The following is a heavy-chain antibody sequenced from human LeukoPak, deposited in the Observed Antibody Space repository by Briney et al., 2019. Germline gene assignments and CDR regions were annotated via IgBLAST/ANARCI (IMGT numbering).Heavy chain of an antibody. CDR2: INPNSGGT. CDR1: GYTFTDYY. D-gene: IGHD2-21*01. J-gene: IGHJ5*02. CDR3: ARADRLDGAPYLIGP. Sequence: ASVKVSCKTSGYTFTDYYMHWVRQAPGQGREWMGWINPNSGGTSSAQKFQGRVTMTRDTSIATVYMEVSWLTSDDTAIYYCARADRLDGAPYLIGPWGQGTLVTVSS. V-gene: IGHV1-2*02.